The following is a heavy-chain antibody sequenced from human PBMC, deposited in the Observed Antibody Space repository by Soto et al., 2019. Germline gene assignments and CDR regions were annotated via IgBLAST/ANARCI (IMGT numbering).Heavy chain of an antibody. CDR2: IYWDDDK. Sequence: QITLNESGPTVVRPTETLTLTCRFSGFSLTTSGVGVGWIRQSPGKAPERLALIYWDDDKRYSASLKSRLTITKDTSKNQVVLTVSNLAPTDTATYYCAHRVLRTVFGLVTTTAISFDFWGQGTPVAVSS. J-gene: IGHJ4*02. CDR1: GFSLTTSGVG. CDR3: AHRVLRTVFGLVTTTAISFDF. V-gene: IGHV2-5*02. D-gene: IGHD3-3*01.